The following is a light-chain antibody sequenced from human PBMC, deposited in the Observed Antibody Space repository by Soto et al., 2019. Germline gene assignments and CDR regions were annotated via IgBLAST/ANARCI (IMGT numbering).Light chain of an antibody. CDR3: QQRKNWQVT. J-gene: IGKJ5*01. Sequence: EIVMTQSPATLSVSPGERATLSCRTSQSVSSSLAWYQQKPGQAPSLLIYGASTRATGIPARFSGSGSGTEFTLTISSLQSEDCAVYYCQQRKNWQVTFGQGTRLEIK. CDR2: GAS. V-gene: IGKV3-15*01. CDR1: QSVSSS.